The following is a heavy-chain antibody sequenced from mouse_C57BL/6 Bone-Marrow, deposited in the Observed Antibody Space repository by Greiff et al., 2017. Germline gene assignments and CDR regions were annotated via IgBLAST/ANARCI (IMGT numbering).Heavy chain of an antibody. CDR3: AREDYYGSRDWYFDV. CDR1: GISITTGNYR. V-gene: IGHV3-5*01. J-gene: IGHJ1*03. CDR2: IYYSGTI. D-gene: IGHD1-1*01. Sequence: EVQLVESGPGLVKPSQTVFLTCTVTGISITTGNYRWSWIRQFPGNKLEWIGYIYYSGTITYNPSLTSRTTITRDTPKNQFFLEMNSLTAEDTATYYCAREDYYGSRDWYFDVWGTGTTVTVSS.